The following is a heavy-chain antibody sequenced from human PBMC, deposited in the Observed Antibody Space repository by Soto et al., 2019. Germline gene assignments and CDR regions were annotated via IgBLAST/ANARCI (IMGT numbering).Heavy chain of an antibody. CDR3: ARCGNGVILTGYSNWFDP. D-gene: IGHD3-9*01. CDR2: IYHSGST. Sequence: QVQLQESGPGLVKPSGTLSLTCAVSGGSISSSNWWSWVRQPPGKGLEWIGEIYHSGSTNYNPSLKSRVTISVDKSKNQFSLKLSSVTAADTAVYYCARCGNGVILTGYSNWFDPWGQGTLVTVSS. J-gene: IGHJ5*02. V-gene: IGHV4-4*02. CDR1: GGSISSSNW.